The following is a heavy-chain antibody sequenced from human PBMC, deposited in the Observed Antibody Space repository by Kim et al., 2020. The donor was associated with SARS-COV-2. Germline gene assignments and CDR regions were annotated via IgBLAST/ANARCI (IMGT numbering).Heavy chain of an antibody. CDR1: GGSVSSGSYY. CDR3: ARDRDGYNPYYFDY. Sequence: SETLSLTCTVSGGSVSSGSYYWSWIRQPPGKGLEWIGYIYYSGSTNYNPSLKSRVTISVDTSKNQFSLKLSSVTAADTAVYYCARDRDGYNPYYFDYWGQGTLVPVSS. J-gene: IGHJ4*02. D-gene: IGHD5-12*01. V-gene: IGHV4-61*01. CDR2: IYYSGST.